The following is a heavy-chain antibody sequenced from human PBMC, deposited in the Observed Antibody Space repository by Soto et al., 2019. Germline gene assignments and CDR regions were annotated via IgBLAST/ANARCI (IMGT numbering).Heavy chain of an antibody. CDR3: AKDESGNDSSGFPY. CDR2: ISYDGSNK. CDR1: GFTFISYG. Sequence: SLRLSCAASGFTFISYGIHWCRHPPGKGLEWVAVISYDGSNKYYADSVKGQFTISRDNSKNTLYLQMNSLRAEDTAVYYCAKDESGNDSSGFPYWGQGTLVTVSS. D-gene: IGHD3-22*01. J-gene: IGHJ4*02. V-gene: IGHV3-30*18.